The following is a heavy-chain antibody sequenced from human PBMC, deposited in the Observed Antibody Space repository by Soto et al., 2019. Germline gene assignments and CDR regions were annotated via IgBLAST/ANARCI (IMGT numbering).Heavy chain of an antibody. J-gene: IGHJ4*02. CDR2: ISSSGSTI. D-gene: IGHD2-15*01. CDR3: ARERHGGPFDY. CDR1: GFTFSSYE. Sequence: GGSLRLSCAASGFTFSSYEMNWVRQAPGKGLEWVSYISSSGSTIYYADSVKGRFTISRDNAKNSLYLQMNSLRAEDTAVYYCARERHGGPFDYWGQGTLVTVSS. V-gene: IGHV3-48*03.